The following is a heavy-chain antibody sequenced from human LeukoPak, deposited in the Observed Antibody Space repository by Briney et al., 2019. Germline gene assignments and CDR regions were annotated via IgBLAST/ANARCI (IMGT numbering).Heavy chain of an antibody. CDR3: ASGPYPAAGTDHQFDY. Sequence: SETLSLTCTVSGASISSYYWSWIRQPPGKGLEWVGSIYYRGSTKYNPSLKRLVTISVDTSKNQFPLKLSPVTAADTAVYYCASGPYPAAGTDHQFDYWGQGTLVTVSS. CDR2: IYYRGST. CDR1: GASISSYY. D-gene: IGHD6-13*01. V-gene: IGHV4-59*01. J-gene: IGHJ4*02.